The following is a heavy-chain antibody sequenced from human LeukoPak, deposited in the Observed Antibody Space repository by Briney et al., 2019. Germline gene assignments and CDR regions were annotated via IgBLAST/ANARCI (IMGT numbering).Heavy chain of an antibody. Sequence: GASVKLSCKTSGYMFSNYVIHWVRQAPGQGLEWMGWINTNTGTPTYAQDFTGRLVFSLDTSVSTAYVQITSLKPEDTAAYYCARDQSSSGPDYFDYWGQGTLVTVSS. D-gene: IGHD6-13*01. V-gene: IGHV7-4-1*02. CDR1: GYMFSNYV. J-gene: IGHJ4*02. CDR2: INTNTGTP. CDR3: ARDQSSSGPDYFDY.